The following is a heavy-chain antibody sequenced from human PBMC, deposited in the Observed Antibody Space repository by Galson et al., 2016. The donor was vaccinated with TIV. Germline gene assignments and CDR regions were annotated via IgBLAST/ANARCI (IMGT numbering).Heavy chain of an antibody. V-gene: IGHV1-69*13. CDR1: GGTFSSYA. J-gene: IGHJ6*02. Sequence: SVKVSCKASGGTFSSYAISWVRQAPGQGLEWMGGIIPIFGMTNYAQKFQGRVTITADESTSTIYMELSNLRSADTADYFCARALDTSTNPAYFYYYGLDVWGQGTTVTVSS. D-gene: IGHD5-18*01. CDR3: ARALDTSTNPAYFYYYGLDV. CDR2: IIPIFGMT.